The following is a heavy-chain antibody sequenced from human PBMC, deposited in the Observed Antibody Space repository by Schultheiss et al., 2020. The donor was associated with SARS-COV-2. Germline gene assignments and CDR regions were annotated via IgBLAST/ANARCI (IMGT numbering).Heavy chain of an antibody. Sequence: SETLSLTCTVSGGSISSSSYYWGWIRQPPGKGLEWIGSIYYSGSTYYNPSLKSRVTISVDTSKNQFSLKLSSVTAADTAVYYCARGTNSGSHYFDYWGQGTLVTVSS. CDR1: GGSISSSSYY. CDR2: IYYSGST. J-gene: IGHJ4*02. CDR3: ARGTNSGSHYFDY. D-gene: IGHD1-26*01. V-gene: IGHV4-39*01.